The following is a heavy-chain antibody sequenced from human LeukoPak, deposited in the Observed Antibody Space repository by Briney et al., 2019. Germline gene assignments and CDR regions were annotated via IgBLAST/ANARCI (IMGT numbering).Heavy chain of an antibody. D-gene: IGHD3-3*01. J-gene: IGHJ5*02. CDR3: ARDLGFPISANWFAP. V-gene: IGHV4-38-2*02. CDR2: VYHTGAT. CDR1: GYSISSGYF. Sequence: SETLSLTCGVSGYSISSGYFWGWIRQPPGKGLEWIGSVYHTGATYYNPSLRSPVTISVDTSKNQFSLELNTVTAADTAVYYCARDLGFPISANWFAPWGQGTLVTVSS.